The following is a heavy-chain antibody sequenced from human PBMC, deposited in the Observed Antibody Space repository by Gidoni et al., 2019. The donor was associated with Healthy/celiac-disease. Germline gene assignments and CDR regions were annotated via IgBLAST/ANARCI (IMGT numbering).Heavy chain of an antibody. CDR1: GFTFSNAW. V-gene: IGHV3-15*01. D-gene: IGHD3-10*01. J-gene: IGHJ3*02. Sequence: EVQLVESGGGLVKPGGSLRLSCAASGFTFSNAWMSWVRQAPGKGLEWVGRIKSKTDGGTTDYAAPVKGRFTISRDDSKNTLYLQMNSLKTEDTAVYYCTTDGSGSYEDAFDIWGQGTMVTVSS. CDR2: IKSKTDGGTT. CDR3: TTDGSGSYEDAFDI.